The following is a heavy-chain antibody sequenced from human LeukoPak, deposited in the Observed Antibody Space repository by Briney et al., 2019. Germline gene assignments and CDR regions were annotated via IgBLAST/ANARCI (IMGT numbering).Heavy chain of an antibody. J-gene: IGHJ4*02. CDR3: AKDRGYSGYDLGY. Sequence: GGSLRLSCAASGFTFSSYAMSWVREAPGKGLEWVSAISGSGGSTYYADSVKGRFTSSRDNSKNTLYLQMNSLRAEDTAVYHCAKDRGYSGYDLGYWGQGTLVTVSS. CDR2: ISGSGGST. D-gene: IGHD5-12*01. V-gene: IGHV3-23*01. CDR1: GFTFSSYA.